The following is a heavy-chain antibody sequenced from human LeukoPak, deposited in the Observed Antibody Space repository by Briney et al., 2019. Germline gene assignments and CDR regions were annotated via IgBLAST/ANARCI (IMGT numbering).Heavy chain of an antibody. CDR2: ISGGST. V-gene: IGHV3-38-3*01. J-gene: IGHJ3*02. CDR3: KKRKYCSSTSCPAGPFDI. D-gene: IGHD2-2*01. Sequence: GGSPRLSCAASGFTVSSNEMSWVRQAPGKGLEWVSSISGGSTYYADSRKGRFTISRDNSKNTLHLQMNSLRAEDTAVYYCKKRKYCSSTSCPAGPFDIWGQGTMVTVSS. CDR1: GFTVSSNE.